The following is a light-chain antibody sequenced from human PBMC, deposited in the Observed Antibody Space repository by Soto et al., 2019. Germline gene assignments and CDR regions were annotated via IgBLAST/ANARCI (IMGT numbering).Light chain of an antibody. CDR2: YDS. Sequence: SYELTQPPSVSVAPGKTARITCGGNNIGSKSVHWYQQKPGQAPVLVIYYDSDRPSGIPERFSGSNSGNTATLTISRVEAGDEADYYGQVWDSSSDHVVFGGGTKVT. V-gene: IGLV3-21*04. CDR1: NIGSKS. CDR3: QVWDSSSDHVV. J-gene: IGLJ2*01.